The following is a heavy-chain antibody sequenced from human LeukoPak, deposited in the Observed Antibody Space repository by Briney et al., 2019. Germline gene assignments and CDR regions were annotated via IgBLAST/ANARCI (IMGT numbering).Heavy chain of an antibody. CDR1: GYTFTSYW. CDR3: ARPGTTTRWYFDL. Sequence: KFGESLKISCKGSGYTFTSYWIAWVRQMPGKGLEWMGIIYPGDSDTKYSPSFQGQVTISADKSISTAYLQWSSLKASDTAMYYCARPGTTTRWYFDLWGRGTLVMVSS. CDR2: IYPGDSDT. J-gene: IGHJ2*01. D-gene: IGHD2/OR15-2a*01. V-gene: IGHV5-51*01.